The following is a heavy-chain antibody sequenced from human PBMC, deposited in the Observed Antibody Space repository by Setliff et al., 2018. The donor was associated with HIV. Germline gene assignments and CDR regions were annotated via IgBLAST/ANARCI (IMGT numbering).Heavy chain of an antibody. J-gene: IGHJ4*02. V-gene: IGHV3-74*01. Sequence: GESLRLSCVASGFTFTSYWMRWVRQVPGKGPVWVSCISNDETTTNYADSVKGRFTVSRDNAKNTVYLQMNSLRAEDTAVYYCVRGPIHGGFDFWGQGALVTVSS. CDR1: GFTFTSYW. CDR2: ISNDETTT. CDR3: VRGPIHGGFDF. D-gene: IGHD3-16*01.